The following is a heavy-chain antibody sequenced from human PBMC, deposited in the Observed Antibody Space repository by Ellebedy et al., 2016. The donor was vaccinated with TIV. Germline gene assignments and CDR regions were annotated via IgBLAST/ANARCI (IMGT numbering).Heavy chain of an antibody. CDR2: ISSSSSYI. V-gene: IGHV3-21*04. J-gene: IGHJ5*02. D-gene: IGHD3-3*01. CDR1: GFTFSSYS. Sequence: GGSLRLXXAASGFTFSSYSMNWVRQAPGKGLEWVSSISSSSSYIYYADSVKGRFTISRDNAKNSLYLQMNSLRAEDTAVYYCAKDQTYYDFWSGYYTELRVGWFDPWGQGTLVTVSS. CDR3: AKDQTYYDFWSGYYTELRVGWFDP.